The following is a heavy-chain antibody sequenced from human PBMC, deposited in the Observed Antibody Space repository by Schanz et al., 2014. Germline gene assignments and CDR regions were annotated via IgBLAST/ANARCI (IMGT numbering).Heavy chain of an antibody. D-gene: IGHD3-22*01. Sequence: VQLQQWGAGLLKPSETLPLTRRIVYGGSFSGYALTWVRQVPGKGLEWVSRINWSDGGSTGYADAVRGRFTISRDNAKNSLYLEMNSLRVEDTAFYYCARDASSSDYHLAQWGQGTLVTVSS. CDR1: GGSFSGYA. V-gene: IGHV3-20*04. CDR2: INWSDGGST. CDR3: ARDASSSDYHLAQ. J-gene: IGHJ4*02.